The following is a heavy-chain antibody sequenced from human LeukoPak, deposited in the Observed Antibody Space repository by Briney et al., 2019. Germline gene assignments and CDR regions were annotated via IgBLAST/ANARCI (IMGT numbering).Heavy chain of an antibody. CDR3: TRDRSTWLFDY. Sequence: KSGGSVRLSCAASGFTFIDYTMHWVRQAPGKGLESVSYISSSSAIFYADSVQGRFTISRDNAKNSLYLQMNTLRDEDTAVYYCTRDRSTWLFDYWGKGTVVTVAS. CDR2: ISSSSAI. J-gene: IGHJ4*02. V-gene: IGHV3-69-1*01. CDR1: GFTFIDYT. D-gene: IGHD6-6*01.